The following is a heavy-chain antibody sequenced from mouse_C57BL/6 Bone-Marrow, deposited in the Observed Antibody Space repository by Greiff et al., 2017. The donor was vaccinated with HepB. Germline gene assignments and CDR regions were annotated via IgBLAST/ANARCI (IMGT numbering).Heavy chain of an antibody. J-gene: IGHJ4*01. CDR3: ANYDYDGYAMDY. Sequence: QVQLQQPGAELVKPGASVKLSCKASGYTFTSYWMQWVKQRPGQGLEWIGEIDTSDSYTNYNQKFKGKATLTVDTSSSTAYMQLSSLTSEDSAVYYCANYDYDGYAMDYWGQGTSVTVSS. V-gene: IGHV1-50*01. D-gene: IGHD2-4*01. CDR1: GYTFTSYW. CDR2: IDTSDSYT.